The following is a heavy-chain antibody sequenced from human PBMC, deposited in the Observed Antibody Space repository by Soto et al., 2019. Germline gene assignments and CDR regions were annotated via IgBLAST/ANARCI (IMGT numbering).Heavy chain of an antibody. CDR2: IYPDDSGP. V-gene: IGHV5-51*01. CDR3: ARLSHDRGWFDY. J-gene: IGHJ4*02. Sequence: GESLKISCKGSGYSFTKYWIGWVRQMPGKGLEWMGIIYPDDSGPIYSPSFQGQVTISGDKSITTAFLQWSSLKASDTAMYYCARLSHDRGWFDYWGQGTLVTVSS. D-gene: IGHD6-19*01. CDR1: GYSFTKYW.